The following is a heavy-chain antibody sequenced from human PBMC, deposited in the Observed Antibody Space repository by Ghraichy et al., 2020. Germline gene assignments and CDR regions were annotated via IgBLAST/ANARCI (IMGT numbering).Heavy chain of an antibody. CDR3: AKFRVHPHTRYFLHY. Sequence: LSLTCAASGFTFRDYAMAWVRLAPGKGLEWVSGIYGHGYDPMYADSVRGRFTMSRDNSQNILYLQMTSLIAEDTAAYYCAKFRVHPHTRYFLHYWGQGTPVTVSS. D-gene: IGHD1-26*01. CDR2: IYGHGYDP. V-gene: IGHV3-23*01. CDR1: GFTFRDYA. J-gene: IGHJ4*02.